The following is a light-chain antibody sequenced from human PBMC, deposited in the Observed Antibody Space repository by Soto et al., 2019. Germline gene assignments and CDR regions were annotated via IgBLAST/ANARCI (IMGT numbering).Light chain of an antibody. V-gene: IGLV2-14*01. CDR1: SNDVGGYNY. Sequence: QSALTQPASVSGSPGQSITISCTGTSNDVGGYNYVSWYQQHPGKAPKLMIYEVSNRPSGVSNRFSGSKSGNTASLTISGLQAEDEAKYYCSSYTSTITLVVFGGGTKLTVL. J-gene: IGLJ2*01. CDR3: SSYTSTITLVV. CDR2: EVS.